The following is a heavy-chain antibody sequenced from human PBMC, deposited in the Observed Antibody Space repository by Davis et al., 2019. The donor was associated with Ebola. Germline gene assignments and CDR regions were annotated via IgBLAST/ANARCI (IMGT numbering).Heavy chain of an antibody. J-gene: IGHJ4*02. D-gene: IGHD1-26*01. CDR2: ISSSSSYI. V-gene: IGHV3-21*01. CDR3: ARDTTEEVGATDY. Sequence: ETLSLTCTVSGGSISSSSYYWGWIRQPPGKGLEWVSSISSSSSYIYYADSVKGRFTISRDNAKNSLYLQMNSLRAEDTAVYYCARDTTEEVGATDYWGQGTLVTVSS. CDR1: GGSISSSS.